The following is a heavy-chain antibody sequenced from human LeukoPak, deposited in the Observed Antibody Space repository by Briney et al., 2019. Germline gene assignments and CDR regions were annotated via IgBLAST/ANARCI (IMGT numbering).Heavy chain of an antibody. CDR1: GFTFSSYA. CDR2: ISYDGSNK. J-gene: IGHJ4*02. Sequence: GGSLRLSCAASGFTFSSYAMHWVRQAPGKGLEWVAVISYDGSNKYYADSVKGRFTISRDNSKNTLYLQMNSLRAEDTAVYHCAKDPWQPLLDPAQKSYRDYWGQGTLVTVSS. D-gene: IGHD2-15*01. CDR3: AKDPWQPLLDPAQKSYRDY. V-gene: IGHV3-30-3*01.